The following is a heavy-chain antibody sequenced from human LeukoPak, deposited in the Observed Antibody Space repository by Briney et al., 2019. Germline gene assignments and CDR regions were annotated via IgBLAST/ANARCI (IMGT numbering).Heavy chain of an antibody. D-gene: IGHD3-10*01. CDR1: GFTFSRYS. CDR3: AKDRVGYYYYGMDV. J-gene: IGHJ6*02. Sequence: HPGGSLRLSCAASGFTFSRYSMNWVRQAPGKGLEWVAVISYDGSNKYYADSVKGRFTISRDNSKNTLYLQMNSLRAEDTAVYYCAKDRVGYYYYGMDVWGQGTTVTVSS. CDR2: ISYDGSNK. V-gene: IGHV3-30*18.